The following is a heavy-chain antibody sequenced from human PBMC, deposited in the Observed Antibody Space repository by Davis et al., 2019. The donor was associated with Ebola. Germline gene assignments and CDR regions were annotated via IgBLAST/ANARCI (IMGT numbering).Heavy chain of an antibody. V-gene: IGHV5-51*01. Sequence: PGGSLRLSCKGSGYSFTSYWIGWVRQMPGKGLEWMGIIYPGDSDTRYSPSFQGQVTISADKSISTAYLQWSSLKASDTAMYYCARMEGLGSTYFDYWGQGTLVTVSS. CDR3: ARMEGLGSTYFDY. CDR2: IYPGDSDT. CDR1: GYSFTSYW. D-gene: IGHD2-2*01. J-gene: IGHJ4*02.